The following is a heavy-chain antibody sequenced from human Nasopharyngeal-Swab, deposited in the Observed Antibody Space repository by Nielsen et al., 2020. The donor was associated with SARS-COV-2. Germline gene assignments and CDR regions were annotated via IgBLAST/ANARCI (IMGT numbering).Heavy chain of an antibody. J-gene: IGHJ6*03. CDR2: INSDGSTT. Sequence: GESLKISCAASEFTFSNYWMHWVRQAPGKGLVWVSRINSDGSTTNYADSVKGRFTISRDNAKKTLYLQMNSLRAEDTAVYYCARGHYYDILTGYYPGYYMGVWGKGTTVTVSS. CDR1: EFTFSNYW. D-gene: IGHD3-9*01. CDR3: ARGHYYDILTGYYPGYYMGV. V-gene: IGHV3-74*01.